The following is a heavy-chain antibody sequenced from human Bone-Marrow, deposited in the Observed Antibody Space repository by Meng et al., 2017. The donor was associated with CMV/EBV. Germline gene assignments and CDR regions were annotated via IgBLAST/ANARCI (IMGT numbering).Heavy chain of an antibody. CDR2: IRYDGSNK. Sequence: GESLKISCAASGFTFSSYGMHWVRQAPGKGLEWVAFIRYDGSNKYYADSVKGRFTISRDNSKNTLYLQMNSLRAEDTAVYYCAKAAAGTGEGPSAYWGQGTLVTVSS. CDR3: AKAAAGTGEGPSAY. V-gene: IGHV3-30*02. CDR1: GFTFSSYG. J-gene: IGHJ4*02. D-gene: IGHD6-13*01.